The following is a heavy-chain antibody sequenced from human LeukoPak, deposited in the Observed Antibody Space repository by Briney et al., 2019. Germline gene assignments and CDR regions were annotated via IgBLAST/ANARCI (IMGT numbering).Heavy chain of an antibody. Sequence: GSLRLSCAASGFTFSSYAMSWVRQAPGKGLEWVSVISGSGGSTYYADSVKGRFTISRDNSKDTLYLQMNSLRAEDTAVYYCAKVWEDAFDIWGQGTMVTVSS. J-gene: IGHJ3*02. CDR1: GFTFSSYA. D-gene: IGHD3-16*01. CDR2: ISGSGGST. V-gene: IGHV3-23*01. CDR3: AKVWEDAFDI.